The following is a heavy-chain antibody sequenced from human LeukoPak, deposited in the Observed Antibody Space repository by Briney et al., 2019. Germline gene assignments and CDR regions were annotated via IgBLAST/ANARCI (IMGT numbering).Heavy chain of an antibody. D-gene: IGHD6-19*01. CDR3: ARDGKSSGWYY. J-gene: IGHJ4*02. CDR1: GFTFSSYA. Sequence: GGSLRLSCAASGFTFSSYAMSWVRQAPGKGLEWVSAISSSAGTTYHADSVKGRFTISRDNSKNTLYLQMNSLRADDTAVYYCARDGKSSGWYYWGQGTLVTVSS. V-gene: IGHV3-23*01. CDR2: ISSSAGTT.